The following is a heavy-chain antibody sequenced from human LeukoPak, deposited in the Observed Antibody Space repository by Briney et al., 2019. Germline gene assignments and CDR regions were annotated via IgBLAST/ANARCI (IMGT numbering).Heavy chain of an antibody. CDR1: GFTFSNYW. Sequence: GGSLRLSCAASGFTFSNYWMTWVRQAPGKGLEWVANIAQDGSEKYYVDSVKGRFTISRDNARNSLYLQMNSLRVEDTAVYYCAKVNNYYDSSGYARYFDYWGQGTLVTVSS. CDR3: AKVNNYYDSSGYARYFDY. D-gene: IGHD3-22*01. V-gene: IGHV3-7*01. CDR2: IAQDGSEK. J-gene: IGHJ4*02.